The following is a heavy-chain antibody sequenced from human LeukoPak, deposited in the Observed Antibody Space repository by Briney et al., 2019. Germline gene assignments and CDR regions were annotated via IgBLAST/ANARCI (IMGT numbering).Heavy chain of an antibody. D-gene: IGHD2-2*01. V-gene: IGHV3-7*01. CDR2: IKQDGSAK. Sequence: GGSLRLSCAASGFTFSSYAMSWVRQAPGKGLEWVANIKQDGSAKDYVDSVKGRSTISRENAKNSLYLQMNSLRVDDTAIYYCARVYQSTSGRAIDYWGQGTLVTVSS. CDR1: GFTFSSYA. CDR3: ARVYQSTSGRAIDY. J-gene: IGHJ4*02.